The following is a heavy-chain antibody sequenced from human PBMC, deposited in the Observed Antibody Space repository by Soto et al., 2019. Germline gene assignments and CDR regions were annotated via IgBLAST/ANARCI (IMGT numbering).Heavy chain of an antibody. CDR2: INHSVST. D-gene: IGHD2-15*01. Sequence: QVQLQQWGAGLLKPSETLSLTCAVYGGSFSGYYWSWIRQPPVKGLEWIGEINHSVSTNYNPSLKSRVTISVDTSKNQFSLKLSSVTAADTAVYYCARGLHCSGGSCYLGYWGQGTLVTVSS. CDR3: ARGLHCSGGSCYLGY. CDR1: GGSFSGYY. V-gene: IGHV4-34*01. J-gene: IGHJ4*02.